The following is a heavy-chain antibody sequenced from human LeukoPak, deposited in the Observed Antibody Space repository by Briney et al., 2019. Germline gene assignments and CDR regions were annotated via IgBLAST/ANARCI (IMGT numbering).Heavy chain of an antibody. CDR1: GFTFSSYA. D-gene: IGHD4-17*01. V-gene: IGHV3-64D*09. J-gene: IGHJ4*02. Sequence: GGSQRLSCSASGFTFSSYAMHWVSQAPGKGLEYVSGIRSSGGTTYYADSVKGRFTISRDNSKNTLYLQMSSLRLEDTAVYYCVKDDHGDSPDWGQGTLVTVSS. CDR2: IRSSGGTT. CDR3: VKDDHGDSPD.